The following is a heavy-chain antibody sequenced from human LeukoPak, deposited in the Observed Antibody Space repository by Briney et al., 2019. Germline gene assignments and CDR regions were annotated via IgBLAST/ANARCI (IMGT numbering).Heavy chain of an antibody. D-gene: IGHD1-14*01. CDR1: GGTFINYG. CDR3: AKGHSAHGTGFDC. V-gene: IGHV3-23*01. Sequence: PGGSLRLSCAASGGTFINYGMSWVRRAPGKGLEWVSGISGSGGSTYYADSVKGRFTISRDNSKNTLYLQMNSLRAEDTAVYYCAKGHSAHGTGFDCWGQGTLVAVSS. J-gene: IGHJ4*02. CDR2: ISGSGGST.